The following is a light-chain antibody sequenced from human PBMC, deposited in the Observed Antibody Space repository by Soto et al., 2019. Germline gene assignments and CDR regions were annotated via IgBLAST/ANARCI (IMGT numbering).Light chain of an antibody. J-gene: IGKJ1*01. V-gene: IGKV3-15*01. CDR2: GAS. CDR1: QSISAN. Sequence: EVVMTQSPATLSVSLGERATLSCSASQSISANLAWLQQKPGQPPRPLIYGASTRATGIPARFSGSGSGTEFTLTINSLQSEDFGIYYCQQYDRWPPWTFGQGTKVEIK. CDR3: QQYDRWPPWT.